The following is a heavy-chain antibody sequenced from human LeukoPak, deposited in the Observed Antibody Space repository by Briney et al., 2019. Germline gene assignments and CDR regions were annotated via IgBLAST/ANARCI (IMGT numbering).Heavy chain of an antibody. Sequence: GSLRLSCAASGFTFSSYAMSWVRQPPGKGLEWIGEINHSGSTNYNPSLKSRVTISVDTSKNQFSLKLSSVTAADTAVYYCARVSGGAVAIAFDYWGQGTLVTVSS. CDR3: ARVSGGAVAIAFDY. V-gene: IGHV4-34*01. CDR2: INHSGST. J-gene: IGHJ4*02. CDR1: GFTFSSYA. D-gene: IGHD6-19*01.